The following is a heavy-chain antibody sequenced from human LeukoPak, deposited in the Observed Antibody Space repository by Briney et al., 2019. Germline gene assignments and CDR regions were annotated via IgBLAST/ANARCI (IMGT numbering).Heavy chain of an antibody. Sequence: SETLSLTCAAYRGSFSSYYWTWIRQPPGKGLEWIGEINHSGSTKYNPSLRSRVSISVDTSKSQFSLRLGSVTAADSAVYYCAAYQPPSSGWCYYWGQGTLVTVSS. D-gene: IGHD6-19*01. CDR3: AAYQPPSSGWCYY. J-gene: IGHJ4*02. CDR1: RGSFSSYY. V-gene: IGHV4-34*01. CDR2: INHSGST.